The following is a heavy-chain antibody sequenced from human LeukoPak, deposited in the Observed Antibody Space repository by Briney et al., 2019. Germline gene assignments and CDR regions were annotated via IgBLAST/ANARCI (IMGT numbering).Heavy chain of an antibody. V-gene: IGHV1-2*02. CDR2: INPNSGGT. CDR1: GYTFTGHY. CDR3: AIKYHGWKNAFDL. Sequence: ASVKVSCKASGYTFTGHYIHWVRQAPGQGLEWMGWINPNSGGTNYAQKFQGRVTMTSDTPISTGYMELSRLRSDDTAMYYCAIKYHGWKNAFDLWGQGTMVTVSS. D-gene: IGHD1-1*01. J-gene: IGHJ3*01.